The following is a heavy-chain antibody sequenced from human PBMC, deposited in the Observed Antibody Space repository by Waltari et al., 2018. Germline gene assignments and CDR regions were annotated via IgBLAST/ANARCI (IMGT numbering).Heavy chain of an antibody. CDR3: ARGEAGYDFWSGYYHFDY. CDR2: ITPIFGTA. D-gene: IGHD3-3*01. J-gene: IGHJ4*02. Sequence: QVQLVQSGAEVKKPGSSVKVSCKASGGTFSSYAISWVRQAPGQGLAWMGAITPIFGTANYAQKFQGRVTITADESTSTAYMELSSLRSEDTAVYYCARGEAGYDFWSGYYHFDYWGQGTLVTVSS. V-gene: IGHV1-69*12. CDR1: GGTFSSYA.